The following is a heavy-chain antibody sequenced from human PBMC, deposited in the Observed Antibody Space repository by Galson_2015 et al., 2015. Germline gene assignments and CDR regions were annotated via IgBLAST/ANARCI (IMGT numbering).Heavy chain of an antibody. CDR3: SREQWLVAGVYFDY. J-gene: IGHJ4*02. V-gene: IGHV3-49*04. CDR1: GFIFGDYS. CDR2: IRSKAYGGTT. D-gene: IGHD6-19*01. Sequence: SLRLSCAGSGFIFGDYSMSWVRQAPGKGLEWVGFIRSKAYGGTTEYAASVKGRFTISRDDSKSIAYLQMNSLKTEDTAVYYCSREQWLVAGVYFDYWGQGALVTVSS.